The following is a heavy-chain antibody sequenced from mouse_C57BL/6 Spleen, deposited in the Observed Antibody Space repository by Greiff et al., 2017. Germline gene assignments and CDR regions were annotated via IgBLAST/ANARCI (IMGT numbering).Heavy chain of an antibody. CDR3: AREYDEDYFDY. V-gene: IGHV5-16*01. Sequence: EVMLVESEGGLVQPGSSMKLSCTASGFTFSDYYMAWVRQVPEKGLEWVANINYDGSSTYYLDSLKSRFIISRDNAKNILYLQMSSLKSEDTATYYCAREYDEDYFDYWGQGTTLTVSS. CDR2: INYDGSST. CDR1: GFTFSDYY. J-gene: IGHJ2*01. D-gene: IGHD2-14*01.